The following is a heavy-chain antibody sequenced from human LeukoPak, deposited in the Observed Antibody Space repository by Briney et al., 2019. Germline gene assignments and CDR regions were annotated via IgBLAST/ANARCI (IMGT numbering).Heavy chain of an antibody. J-gene: IGHJ4*02. CDR3: VRAAGFLHDF. D-gene: IGHD3-10*01. V-gene: IGHV3-7*04. CDR1: GFTFTSYR. Sequence: GGSLRLSCAASGFTFTSYRLSWVRQAPGKGLEWVANIKEDGSEKYYVASVKGRFTISRDNAENSAFLQINSLRAEDTAVYFCVRAAGFLHDFWGQGTLVTVSS. CDR2: IKEDGSEK.